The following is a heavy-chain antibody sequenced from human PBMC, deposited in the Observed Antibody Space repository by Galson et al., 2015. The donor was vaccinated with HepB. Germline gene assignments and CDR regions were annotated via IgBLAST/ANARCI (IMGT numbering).Heavy chain of an antibody. J-gene: IGHJ4*02. CDR3: ARVTGSTHCSSTSCYLFDY. CDR2: ISYDGSNK. Sequence: SLKLSCTASGGTFSRECIRSNPFAPRNRLEWVAVISYDGSNKYYADSVKGRFTISRDNSKNTLYLQMNSLRAEDTAVYYCARVTGSTHCSSTSCYLFDYWREGTLDTVSS. CDR1: GGTFSREC. V-gene: IGHV3-30-3*01. D-gene: IGHD2-2*01.